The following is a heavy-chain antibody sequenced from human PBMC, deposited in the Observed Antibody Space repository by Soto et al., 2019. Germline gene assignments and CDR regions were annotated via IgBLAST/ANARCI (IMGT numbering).Heavy chain of an antibody. V-gene: IGHV3-9*01. CDR3: AKDRHSSAYYFDY. CDR1: GFTFDDYA. CDR2: ISWNSGSI. D-gene: IGHD6-6*01. J-gene: IGHJ4*02. Sequence: EVQLVESGGGLVQPGRSLRLSCAASGFTFDDYAMHWVRQAPGKGLEWVSGISWNSGSIGYADSVKGRFTISRDNAKNSLYLQMNSLRAEDTALYYCAKDRHSSAYYFDYWGQGNLGTVSS.